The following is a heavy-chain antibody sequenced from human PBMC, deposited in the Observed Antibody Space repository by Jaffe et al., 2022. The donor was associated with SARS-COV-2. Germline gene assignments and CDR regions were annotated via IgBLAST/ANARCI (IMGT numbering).Heavy chain of an antibody. CDR2: IYTSGST. Sequence: QVQLQESGPGLVKPSQTLSLTCTVSGGSISSGSYYWSWIRQPAGKGLEWIGRIYTSGSTNYNPSLKSRVTISVDTSKNQFSLKLSSVTAADTAVYYCARGGGYGDYEYGMDVWGQGTTVTVSS. V-gene: IGHV4-61*02. CDR3: ARGGGYGDYEYGMDV. CDR1: GGSISSGSYY. J-gene: IGHJ6*02. D-gene: IGHD4-17*01.